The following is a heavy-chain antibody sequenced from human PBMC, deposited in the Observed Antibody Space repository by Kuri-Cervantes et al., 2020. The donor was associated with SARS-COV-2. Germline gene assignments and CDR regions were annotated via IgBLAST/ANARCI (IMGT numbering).Heavy chain of an antibody. CDR1: GYSFSSYD. CDR3: ARDSGDWNPDGLDL. V-gene: IGHV1-8*02. D-gene: IGHD1-1*01. CDR2: LNPDTGNT. Sequence: ASVKVSCKASGYSFSSYDINWVRQAAGQGLEWMGWLNPDTGNTGNAKKFQGRVTMTTDTSINTAYMEVSSLGFEDTAIYYCARDSGDWNPDGLDLWGQGTLVTVSS. J-gene: IGHJ3*01.